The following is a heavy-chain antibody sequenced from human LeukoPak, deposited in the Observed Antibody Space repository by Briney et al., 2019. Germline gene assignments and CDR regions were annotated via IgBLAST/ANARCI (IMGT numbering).Heavy chain of an antibody. J-gene: IGHJ4*02. D-gene: IGHD6-19*01. CDR2: INTDGSST. Sequence: PGGSLRLSCAASGFTFSSYYMHWVRQAPGKGLVWVSRINTDGSSTSYADSVKGRFTISRDNAKNMLYLQMNSLRDEDTAVYYCARAPDGWWALDYWGQGTLVTVSS. V-gene: IGHV3-74*01. CDR3: ARAPDGWWALDY. CDR1: GFTFSSYY.